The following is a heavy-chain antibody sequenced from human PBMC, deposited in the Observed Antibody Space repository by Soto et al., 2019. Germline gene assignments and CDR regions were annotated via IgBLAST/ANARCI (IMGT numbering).Heavy chain of an antibody. CDR2: IYHSGST. CDR1: GYSISSGYY. Sequence: LPETLSLTCAVSGYSISSGYYWGWIRQPPGKGLEWIGSIYHSGSTYYNPSLKSRVTISVDTSKNQFSLKLSSVTAADTAVYYCARDCGSGSYFAYYYGMDVWGQGTTVTVSS. D-gene: IGHD3-10*01. CDR3: ARDCGSGSYFAYYYGMDV. J-gene: IGHJ6*02. V-gene: IGHV4-38-2*02.